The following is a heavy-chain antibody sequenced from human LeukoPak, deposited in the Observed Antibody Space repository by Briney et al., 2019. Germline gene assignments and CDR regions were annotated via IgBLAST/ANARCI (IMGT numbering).Heavy chain of an antibody. CDR2: INHSGST. D-gene: IGHD3-22*01. Sequence: SETLSLTCAVCGGSFSGYYWSWIRQPPGKGLEWIGEINHSGSTNYNPSLKSRVTISVDTSKNQFSLKLSSVTAADTAVYYCARGRPLNDSSGYYIFDYWGQGTLVTVSS. CDR1: GGSFSGYY. CDR3: ARGRPLNDSSGYYIFDY. V-gene: IGHV4-34*01. J-gene: IGHJ4*02.